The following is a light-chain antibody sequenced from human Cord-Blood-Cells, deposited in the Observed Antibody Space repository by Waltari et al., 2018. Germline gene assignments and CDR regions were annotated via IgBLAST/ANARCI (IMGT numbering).Light chain of an antibody. V-gene: IGLV2-11*01. CDR1: SRDVGGDNY. CDR3: CSYAGSYTYAV. Sequence: QSALTQPRSVSGSPGQSVTISCTGTSRDVGGDNYVSWYQQHPGKAPKLMIYDVSKRPSGVPDRFSGSKSGNTASLTISGLQAEDEADYYCCSYAGSYTYAVFGGGTQLTVL. J-gene: IGLJ7*01. CDR2: DVS.